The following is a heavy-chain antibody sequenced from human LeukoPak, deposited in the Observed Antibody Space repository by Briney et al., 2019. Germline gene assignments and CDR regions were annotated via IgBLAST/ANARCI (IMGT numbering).Heavy chain of an antibody. CDR3: ARMRYYYGSGSYTQFDY. CDR1: GGSISSYY. V-gene: IGHV4-59*08. Sequence: SETLSLTCNVSGGSISSYYWSWIWQPPGKGLEWIGYIYYSGSTNYNPSLKSRVTISVDTSKNQFSLKLSSVTAADTAVYYCARMRYYYGSGSYTQFDYWGQGTLVTVSS. D-gene: IGHD3-10*01. CDR2: IYYSGST. J-gene: IGHJ4*02.